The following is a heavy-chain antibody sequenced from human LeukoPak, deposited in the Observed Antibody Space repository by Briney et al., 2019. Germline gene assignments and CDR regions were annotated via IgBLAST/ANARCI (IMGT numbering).Heavy chain of an antibody. CDR1: GYTFTGYY. J-gene: IGHJ6*02. Sequence: GASVKVSCKASGYTFTGYYMHWVRQAPGQGLEWMGWINPNSGGTNYAQKFQGRVTMTRDTSISTAYMELSRLRSDDTAVYYCASPYCSGGSCYSSNYYYGMDVWGQGTTVTVSS. D-gene: IGHD2-15*01. CDR3: ASPYCSGGSCYSSNYYYGMDV. V-gene: IGHV1-2*02. CDR2: INPNSGGT.